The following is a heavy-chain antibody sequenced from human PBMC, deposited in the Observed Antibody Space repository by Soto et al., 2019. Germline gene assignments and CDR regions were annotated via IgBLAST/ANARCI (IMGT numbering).Heavy chain of an antibody. Sequence: EVQLVESGGGLVQPGGSLRLPCAASGFTFSSYTMNWVRQAPGKGLEWVSYISRGSATIYYADSVKGRFTISRDNAKNSLYLQMNSLRAEDTAVYYCARESGYFGSGSPYWGQGTLVTVSS. V-gene: IGHV3-48*01. CDR3: ARESGYFGSGSPY. D-gene: IGHD3-10*01. CDR1: GFTFSSYT. J-gene: IGHJ4*02. CDR2: ISRGSATI.